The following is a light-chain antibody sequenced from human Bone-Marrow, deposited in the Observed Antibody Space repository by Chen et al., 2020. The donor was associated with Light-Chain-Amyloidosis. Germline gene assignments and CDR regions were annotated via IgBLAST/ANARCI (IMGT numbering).Light chain of an antibody. CDR3: QQYDNWPPYT. CDR1: QSVSSN. V-gene: IGKV3-15*01. CDR2: GAS. Sequence: EIVMTQSPATLSVSPGERATLSCRASQSVSSNLAWYQQKPGQAPRLLIYGASTRATGIPARISGSGSGTEFTLTISSLQSEDSAVYYCQQYDNWPPYTLGHGTKLEIK. J-gene: IGKJ2*01.